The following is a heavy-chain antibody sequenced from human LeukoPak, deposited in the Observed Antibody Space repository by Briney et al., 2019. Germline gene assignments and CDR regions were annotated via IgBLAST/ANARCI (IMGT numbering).Heavy chain of an antibody. D-gene: IGHD2-15*01. V-gene: IGHV3-53*01. CDR2: IYIDGTT. Sequence: GGSLRLSCAASGFIVSHNYMTWVRQAPGKGLEWISVIYIDGTTYYADSVKGRFTISRDQANNTLYLQMNTLRDEDTAVYYCARGTLPNPGAGWWEGQLRIYAPRNWFDPWGQGTLVTVSS. CDR1: GFIVSHNY. CDR3: ARGTLPNPGAGWWEGQLRIYAPRNWFDP. J-gene: IGHJ5*02.